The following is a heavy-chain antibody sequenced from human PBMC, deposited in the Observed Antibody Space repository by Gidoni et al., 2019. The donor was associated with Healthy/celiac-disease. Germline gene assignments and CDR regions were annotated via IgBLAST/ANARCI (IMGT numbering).Heavy chain of an antibody. Sequence: EVQLLESGGGLVQPGGSLRLSCAASEFTFSSYAMSWVRQAPGKGLEWVSASSGSCGSTYYADSVKGRFTISRDNSKNTLYLQMNSLRAEDTAVYYCAKGDRGHDWYFDLWGRGTLVTVSS. CDR3: AKGDRGHDWYFDL. CDR2: SSGSCGST. V-gene: IGHV3-23*01. CDR1: EFTFSSYA. J-gene: IGHJ2*01.